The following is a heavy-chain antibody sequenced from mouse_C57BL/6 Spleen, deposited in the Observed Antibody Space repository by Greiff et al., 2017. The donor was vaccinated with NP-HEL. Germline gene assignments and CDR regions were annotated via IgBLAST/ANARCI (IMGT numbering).Heavy chain of an antibody. V-gene: IGHV1-74*01. D-gene: IGHD2-1*01. J-gene: IGHJ3*01. Sequence: QVQLQQPGAELVKPGASVKVSCKASGYTFTSYWMHWVKQRPGQGLEWIGRIHPSDSDTNFHQKFKGKATLTVDKSSSTAYMQLSSLTAADAAVYYCALYYGNHGLAYWGQGTLVTVSA. CDR1: GYTFTSYW. CDR2: IHPSDSDT. CDR3: ALYYGNHGLAY.